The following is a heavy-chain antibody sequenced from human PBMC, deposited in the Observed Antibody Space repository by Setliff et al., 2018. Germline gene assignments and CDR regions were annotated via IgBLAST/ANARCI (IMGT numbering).Heavy chain of an antibody. CDR1: GGTFSNYA. CDR2: IIPFFRTA. CDR3: ARGPPDFVVVPAAAYMELRALNYDDTAVYYCTRGRGPRVVVAVPLDH. D-gene: IGHD2-2*01. V-gene: IGHV1-69*05. J-gene: IGHJ4*02. Sequence: ASVKVSCKASGGTFSNYAVNWVRQAPGQGLEWMGGIIPFFRTANYAQNFQDRLTITTDKTTSTAFMELSSLRSEDTAVYFCARGPPDFVVVPAAAYMELRALNYDDTAVYYCTRGRGPRVVVAVPLDHWGQGTLVTVSS.